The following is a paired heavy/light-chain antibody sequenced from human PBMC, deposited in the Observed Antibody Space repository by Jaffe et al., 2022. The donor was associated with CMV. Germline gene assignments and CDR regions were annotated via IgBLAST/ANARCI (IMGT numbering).Heavy chain of an antibody. D-gene: IGHD3-10*01. CDR3: AKDLGGRELWFGEFNDAFDI. CDR1: GFTFSSYA. CDR2: ISGSGGST. Sequence: EVQLLESGGGLVQPGGSLRLSCAASGFTFSSYAMSWVRQAPGKGLEWVSAISGSGGSTYYADSVKGRFTISRDNSKNTLYLQMNSLRAEDTAVYYCAKDLGGRELWFGEFNDAFDIWGQGTMVTVSS. V-gene: IGHV3-23*01. J-gene: IGHJ3*02.
Light chain of an antibody. CDR1: QSVSSSY. CDR2: GAS. Sequence: EIVLTQSPGTLSLSPGERATLSCRASQSVSSSYLAWYQQKPGQAPRLLIYGASSRATGIPDRFSGSGSGTDFTLTISRLEPEDFAVYYCQQYGSSPLRTFGGGTKVEIK. J-gene: IGKJ4*01. CDR3: QQYGSSPLRT. V-gene: IGKV3-20*01.